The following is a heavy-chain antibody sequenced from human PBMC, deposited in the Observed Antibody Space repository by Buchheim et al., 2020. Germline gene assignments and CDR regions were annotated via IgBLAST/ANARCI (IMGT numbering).Heavy chain of an antibody. Sequence: QVQLVQSGAEVKKPGASVKVSCKASGYTFTGYYMHWVRQAPGQGLEWMGWINPNSGGTNYAQKFQGWVTMTRDTAIRTAFMELSRLRSDDTAVYYCARVRCSSTSCYAFDPWGQGTL. CDR2: INPNSGGT. CDR3: ARVRCSSTSCYAFDP. V-gene: IGHV1-2*04. D-gene: IGHD2-2*01. J-gene: IGHJ5*02. CDR1: GYTFTGYY.